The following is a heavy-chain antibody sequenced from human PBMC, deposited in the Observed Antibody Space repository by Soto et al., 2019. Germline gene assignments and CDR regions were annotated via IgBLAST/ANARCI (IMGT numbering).Heavy chain of an antibody. CDR2: IIWDDGK. J-gene: IGHJ2*01. Sequence: QITLKESGPTLVNPTQTLTLTCSLSEVSVDTRGVGIGWIRQPPVKALEWLALIIWDDGKRYRPSLKRMRTIARDTSKNQVVLTMTDMGPVDTATYYCAHTEGASWYFELWGRVTLVTVSS. V-gene: IGHV2-5*02. CDR3: AHTEGASWYFEL. CDR1: EVSVDTRGVG.